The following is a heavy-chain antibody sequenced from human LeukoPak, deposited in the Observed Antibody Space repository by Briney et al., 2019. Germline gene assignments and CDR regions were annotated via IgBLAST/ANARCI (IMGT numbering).Heavy chain of an antibody. V-gene: IGHV3-33*05. D-gene: IGHD5-18*01. CDR3: ARRGHGYGSPFDY. CDR1: GFTFSNYG. Sequence: PGGSLRLSCAASGFTFSNYGMHWVRQAPGKGLEWVAVISYDGSNKYYADSVKGRFTISRDNSKNTLDLQMSSLRAEDTAVYYCARRGHGYGSPFDYWGQGTLVTVSS. J-gene: IGHJ4*02. CDR2: ISYDGSNK.